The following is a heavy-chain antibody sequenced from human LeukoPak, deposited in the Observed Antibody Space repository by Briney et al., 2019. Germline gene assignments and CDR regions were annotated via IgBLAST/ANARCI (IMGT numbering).Heavy chain of an antibody. CDR1: GFTFSSYA. CDR3: AKGRYDSRGDPYFDY. CDR2: ISWNSGDI. Sequence: PGGSLRLSCAASGFTFSSYAMHWVRQAPGKGLEWVSRISWNSGDIGYADSVKGRFTISRDNAKNSLYLQMSSLRAEDTALYYCAKGRYDSRGDPYFDYWGQGTLVTVSS. D-gene: IGHD3-22*01. V-gene: IGHV3-9*01. J-gene: IGHJ4*02.